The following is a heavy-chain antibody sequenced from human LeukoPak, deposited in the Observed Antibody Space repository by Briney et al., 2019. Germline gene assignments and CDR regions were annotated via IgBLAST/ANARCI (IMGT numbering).Heavy chain of an antibody. J-gene: IGHJ4*02. CDR2: ISGSGGST. V-gene: IGHV3-23*01. CDR3: AKDTITIFGVVIMEGALYFAY. D-gene: IGHD3-3*01. CDR1: GFTFSSYA. Sequence: GGSLRLSCAASGFTFSSYAMSWVRQAPGKGLEWVSAISGSGGSTYYADSVKGRFTISRDNSKNTLYLQMNSLRAEDTAVYYCAKDTITIFGVVIMEGALYFAYWGQGTLVTVSS.